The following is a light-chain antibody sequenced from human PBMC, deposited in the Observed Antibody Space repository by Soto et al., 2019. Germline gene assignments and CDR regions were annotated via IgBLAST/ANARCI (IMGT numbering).Light chain of an antibody. CDR3: AAWDDSLNGL. J-gene: IGLJ3*02. Sequence: QSVLTQPPSASGTPGQTVTISCSGSSSNIGNNPVNWYQHVPGTAPRLLIYTNNQRPSGVPDRFSGSKSGTSASLAISGLQSEDEAFYYCAAWDDSLNGLFGGGTKLTVL. CDR2: TNN. V-gene: IGLV1-44*01. CDR1: SSNIGNNP.